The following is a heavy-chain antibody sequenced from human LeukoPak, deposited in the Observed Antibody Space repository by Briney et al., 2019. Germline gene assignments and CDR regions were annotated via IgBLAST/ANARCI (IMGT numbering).Heavy chain of an antibody. CDR3: AKGTGSHSYNWFDP. CDR2: ISGSGGST. J-gene: IGHJ5*02. V-gene: IGHV3-23*01. Sequence: GGSLRLSCAASGFTVSSNYMSWVRQAPGKGLEWVSAISGSGGSTYYADSVKGRFTISRDNSKNTLYLQMNSLRAEDTAVYYCAKGTGSHSYNWFDPWGQGTLVTVSS. CDR1: GFTVSSNY. D-gene: IGHD1-26*01.